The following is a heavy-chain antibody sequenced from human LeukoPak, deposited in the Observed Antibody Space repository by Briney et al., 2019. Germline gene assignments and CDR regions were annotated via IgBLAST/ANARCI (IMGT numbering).Heavy chain of an antibody. CDR1: GGSISSGGYS. V-gene: IGHV4-30-4*07. D-gene: IGHD3-22*01. CDR2: IYYSGST. Sequence: TSETLSLTCAVSGGSISSGGYSWSWIRQPPGKGLEWIGYIYYSGSTYYNPSLKSRVTISVDTSKNQFSLKLSSVTAADTAVYYCARTKTYYYDSSGYYIQYYFDYWGQGTLVTVSS. CDR3: ARTKTYYYDSSGYYIQYYFDY. J-gene: IGHJ4*02.